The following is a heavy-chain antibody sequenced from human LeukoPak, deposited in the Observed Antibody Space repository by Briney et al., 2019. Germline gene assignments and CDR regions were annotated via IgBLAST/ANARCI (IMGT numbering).Heavy chain of an antibody. CDR3: AKDSRFYYDSSGYLGY. V-gene: IGHV3-7*03. CDR1: GFTFSSYW. Sequence: AGGSLRLSCAASGFTFSSYWMSWVRQAPGKGLEWVANIKQDGSEKYYVDSVKGRFTISRDNAKNSLYLQMNSLRTEDTALYYCAKDSRFYYDSSGYLGYWGQGTLVTVSS. CDR2: IKQDGSEK. D-gene: IGHD3-22*01. J-gene: IGHJ4*02.